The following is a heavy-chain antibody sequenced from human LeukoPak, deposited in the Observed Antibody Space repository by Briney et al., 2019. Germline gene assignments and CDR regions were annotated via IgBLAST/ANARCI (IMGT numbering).Heavy chain of an antibody. D-gene: IGHD1-1*01. V-gene: IGHV1-2*02. CDR3: ARSETGATLYYYYMDV. Sequence: ASVKVSCKASECTFTAYYIHWVRQAPGQGLEWVGWINPNSGGTNYAQKFQGRVTMTRDTSISTAYMEVSRLTSDDTAVYYCARSETGATLYYYYMDVWGTGTTVTVS. CDR2: INPNSGGT. CDR1: ECTFTAYY. J-gene: IGHJ6*03.